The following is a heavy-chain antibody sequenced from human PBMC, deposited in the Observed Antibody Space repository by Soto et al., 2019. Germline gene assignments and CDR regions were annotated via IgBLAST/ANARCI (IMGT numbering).Heavy chain of an antibody. CDR2: ISAYNGNT. CDR1: GYTFSNYG. Sequence: QVQLVQSGAEVKKPGASVKVSCKTSGYTFSNYGINWVRQAPGQGLEWMGWISAYNGNTNFAQKLQGRVSLTTDASSGTACVELRSLTSDDTAVYDCARVLVPGYTGFSDYWGQGTLVTVSS. V-gene: IGHV1-18*01. D-gene: IGHD5-12*01. CDR3: ARVLVPGYTGFSDY. J-gene: IGHJ4*02.